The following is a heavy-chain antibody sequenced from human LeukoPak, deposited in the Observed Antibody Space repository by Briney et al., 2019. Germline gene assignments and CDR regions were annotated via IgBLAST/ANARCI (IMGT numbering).Heavy chain of an antibody. CDR3: VRGSSGWYTYDAFDI. D-gene: IGHD6-19*01. CDR1: GYTFTGYY. V-gene: IGHV1-2*02. J-gene: IGHJ3*02. Sequence: ASVKVSCKASGYTFTGYYMHWVRQAPGQGLEWMGWINPNSGGTNYAQKFQGRVTMTRDTSISTAYMELSRLRSDDTAVYYCVRGSSGWYTYDAFDIWGQGTMVTVSS. CDR2: INPNSGGT.